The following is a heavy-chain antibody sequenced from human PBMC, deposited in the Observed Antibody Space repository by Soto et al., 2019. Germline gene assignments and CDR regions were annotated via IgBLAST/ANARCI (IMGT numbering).Heavy chain of an antibody. D-gene: IGHD6-13*01. CDR3: ARKDGSSSWRRFDY. CDR1: GFTFSSYE. J-gene: IGHJ4*02. CDR2: ISSSGSTI. V-gene: IGHV3-48*03. Sequence: LRLSCAASGFTFSSYEMNWVRQAPGKGLEWVSYISSSGSTIYYADSVKGRFTISRDNAKNSLYLQMNSLRAEDTAVYYCARKDGSSSWRRFDYWGQGTLVTVS.